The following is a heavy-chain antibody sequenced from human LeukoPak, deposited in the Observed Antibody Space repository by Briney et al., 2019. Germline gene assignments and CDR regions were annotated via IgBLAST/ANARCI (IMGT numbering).Heavy chain of an antibody. V-gene: IGHV4-59*08. CDR1: GGSISSYY. J-gene: IGHJ4*02. CDR3: ARRTTYFGWLPSESPSCFDY. CDR2: IYHSGST. Sequence: SETLSLTCTVSGGSISSYYWSWIRQPAGKGLEWIGSIYHSGSTYYNPSLKSRVTISVDTSKNQFSLKVTSVTAADTAVYYCARRTTYFGWLPSESPSCFDYWGQGTLVTVSS. D-gene: IGHD3-9*01.